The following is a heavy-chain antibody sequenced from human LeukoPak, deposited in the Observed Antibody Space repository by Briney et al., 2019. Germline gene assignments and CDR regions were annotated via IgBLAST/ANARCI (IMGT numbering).Heavy chain of an antibody. J-gene: IGHJ6*02. V-gene: IGHV4-31*03. D-gene: IGHD3-9*01. Sequence: SETLSLTCTVSGGSISSGGHYWSWIRQHPGKGLEWIGYIYYSGSTYYNPSLKSRVTISVDTSKNQFSLKLSSVTAADTAVYYCARSPAYYDILTGYPNYGMDVWGQGTTVTVSS. CDR3: ARSPAYYDILTGYPNYGMDV. CDR1: GGSISSGGHY. CDR2: IYYSGST.